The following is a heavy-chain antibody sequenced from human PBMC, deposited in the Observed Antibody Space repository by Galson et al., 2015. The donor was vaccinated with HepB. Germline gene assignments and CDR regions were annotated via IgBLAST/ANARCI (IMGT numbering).Heavy chain of an antibody. CDR2: INPSGGST. Sequence: SVKVSCKASGYTFTSYYMHWVRQAPGQGLEWMGIINPSGGSTSYAQKFQGRVTMTRDTSTSTAYMELSSLRSEDTAVYYCARTKAAAGTSGWFDPWGQGTLVTVSS. D-gene: IGHD6-13*01. CDR1: GYTFTSYY. V-gene: IGHV1-46*03. J-gene: IGHJ5*02. CDR3: ARTKAAAGTSGWFDP.